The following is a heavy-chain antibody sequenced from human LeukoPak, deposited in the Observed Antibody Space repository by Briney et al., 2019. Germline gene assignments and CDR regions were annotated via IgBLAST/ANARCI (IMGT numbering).Heavy chain of an antibody. CDR1: GGSITSYY. D-gene: IGHD2-2*02. J-gene: IGHJ5*02. Sequence: SETLSLTCTVSGGSITSYYWNWIRQPPGKGLEWIGCIYYSAYTRYNPSLGSRVAISLDTSKNQFSLRLTSVTAADTAVYYCARQSQGYCGSTACHSWFDPWGQGTLVTVSS. CDR2: IYYSAYT. V-gene: IGHV4-59*01. CDR3: ARQSQGYCGSTACHSWFDP.